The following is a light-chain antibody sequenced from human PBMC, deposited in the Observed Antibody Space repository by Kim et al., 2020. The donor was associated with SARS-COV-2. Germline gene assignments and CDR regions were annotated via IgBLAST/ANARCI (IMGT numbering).Light chain of an antibody. V-gene: IGKV3-15*01. Sequence: SPGERATLSCRASQTINNRLVWYQQKPGQAPRLLIYDATTRATGIPARFIGSGSERDFTLTISSLQSEDFAVYYCQQSNDWPPLTFGQGTKVDIK. J-gene: IGKJ1*01. CDR1: QTINNR. CDR3: QQSNDWPPLT. CDR2: DAT.